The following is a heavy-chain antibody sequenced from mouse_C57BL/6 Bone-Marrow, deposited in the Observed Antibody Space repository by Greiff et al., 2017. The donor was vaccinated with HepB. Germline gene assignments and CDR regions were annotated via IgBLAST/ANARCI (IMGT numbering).Heavy chain of an antibody. Sequence: EVKLQESGAELVRPGASVKLSCTASGFNIKDDYMHWVKQRPEQGLEWIGWIDPENGDTEYASKFQGKATITADTSSNTAYLQLSSLTSEDTAVYYCTRYYGSSFSYWGQGTLVTVSA. D-gene: IGHD1-1*01. CDR2: IDPENGDT. CDR1: GFNIKDDY. V-gene: IGHV14-4*01. CDR3: TRYYGSSFSY. J-gene: IGHJ3*01.